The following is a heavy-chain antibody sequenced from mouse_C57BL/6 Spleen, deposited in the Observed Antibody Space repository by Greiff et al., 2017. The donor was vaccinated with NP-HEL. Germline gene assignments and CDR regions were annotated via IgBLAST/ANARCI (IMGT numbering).Heavy chain of an antibody. V-gene: IGHV1-15*01. CDR2: IDPDTGCT. CDR1: GYTFTDYE. J-gene: IGHJ3*01. CDR3: TGAWFAY. Sequence: QVQLQQSGAELVRPGASVTLSCKASGYTFTDYEMHWVKQTPVHGLEWIGAIDPDTGCTAYHQKFKGQAILTADKSSSTAYMELRSLTSEDSAVYYCTGAWFAYWGQGTLVTVSA.